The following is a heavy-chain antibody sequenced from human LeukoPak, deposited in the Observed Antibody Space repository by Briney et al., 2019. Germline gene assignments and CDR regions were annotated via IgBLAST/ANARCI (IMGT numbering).Heavy chain of an antibody. D-gene: IGHD6-6*01. CDR1: GFTFSSYA. V-gene: IGHV3-23*01. CDR2: ISGSGDNT. Sequence: GGSLRLSCAASGFTFSSYAMSWVRQVPGKGLERVSVISGSGDNTYYADSVKGRFTISRDNSKNMLYLQMNSLRAEDTAVYYCAKWKYSNSGIDDYWGQGTLVTVSS. J-gene: IGHJ4*02. CDR3: AKWKYSNSGIDDY.